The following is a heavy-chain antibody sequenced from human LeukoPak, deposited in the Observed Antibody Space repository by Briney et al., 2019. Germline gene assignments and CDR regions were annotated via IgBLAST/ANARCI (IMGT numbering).Heavy chain of an antibody. CDR1: RSTFSTYW. D-gene: IGHD2-15*01. Sequence: PGGSLRLSCAASRSTFSTYWMTWVRQAPGKGLEWVANIKQDGIEKYYVDSVKGRFTISRDNAKNSLYLQMNSLRAEDTAVYYCARENFGGGGTEGGIDYWGQGTLVTVSS. CDR3: ARENFGGGGTEGGIDY. CDR2: IKQDGIEK. V-gene: IGHV3-7*01. J-gene: IGHJ4*02.